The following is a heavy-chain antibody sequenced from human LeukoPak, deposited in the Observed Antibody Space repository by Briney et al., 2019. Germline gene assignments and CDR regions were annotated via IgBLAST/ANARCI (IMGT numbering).Heavy chain of an antibody. CDR2: ISSSSSYI. D-gene: IGHD1-1*01. CDR3: ARDLEGY. CDR1: GFTFTNAC. V-gene: IGHV3-21*01. Sequence: GGSLRLSCAASGFTFTNACMNWVRQAPGKGLEWVSSISSSSSYIYYADSVKGRFTISRDNAKNSLYLQMNSLRAEDTAVYYCARDLEGYWGQGTLVTVSS. J-gene: IGHJ4*02.